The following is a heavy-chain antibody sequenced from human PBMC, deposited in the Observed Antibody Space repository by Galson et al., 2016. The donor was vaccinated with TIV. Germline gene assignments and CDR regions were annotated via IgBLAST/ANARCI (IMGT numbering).Heavy chain of an antibody. Sequence: SVKVSCKASGVIFNSQATSWVRQAPGQGPEWMGGIIPIFGIAKYAQKFQGRVTITADESTSTAYMELSSLKSEDTAVYYCARGSSGRKGYYHYDMDVWGKGTTVTVSS. CDR2: IIPIFGIA. D-gene: IGHD3-10*01. V-gene: IGHV1-69*13. CDR1: GVIFNSQA. CDR3: ARGSSGRKGYYHYDMDV. J-gene: IGHJ6*03.